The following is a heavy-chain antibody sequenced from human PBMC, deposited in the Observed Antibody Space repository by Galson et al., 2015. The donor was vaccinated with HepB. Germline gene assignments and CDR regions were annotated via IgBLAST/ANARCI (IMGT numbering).Heavy chain of an antibody. V-gene: IGHV1-3*01. CDR1: GYTFTSYA. CDR2: INAGNGNT. CDR3: ARGGGYIAVAGRLHYYHYGMDV. D-gene: IGHD6-19*01. Sequence: SVKVSCKASGYTFTSYAMHWVRQAPGQRLGWMGWINAGNGNTKYSQKFQGRVTITRDTSASTAYMELSSLRSEDTAVYYCARGGGYIAVAGRLHYYHYGMDVWGQGTTVTVSS. J-gene: IGHJ6*02.